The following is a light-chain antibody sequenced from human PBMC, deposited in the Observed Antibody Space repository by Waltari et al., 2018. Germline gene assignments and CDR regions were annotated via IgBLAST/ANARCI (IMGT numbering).Light chain of an antibody. V-gene: IGKV3-15*01. CDR3: QQYNNWPPE. Sequence: EIVMTQSPAPLSVSPGERVTLSCRARRSVRSYVAWYQQQPGLAPRLLVYGATTRATGIPAKFSGSGSGTEFTLTISSMESEDSAVYFCQQYNNWPPEFGQGTRLEIQ. CDR1: RSVRSY. CDR2: GAT. J-gene: IGKJ5*01.